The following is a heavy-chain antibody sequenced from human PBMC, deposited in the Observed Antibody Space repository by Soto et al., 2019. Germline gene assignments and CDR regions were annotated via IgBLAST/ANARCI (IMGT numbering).Heavy chain of an antibody. CDR2: MKPNSVNT. CDR3: ARGLYYEFWSGMLQYYYYCMDV. CDR1: TYTFTSYD. D-gene: IGHD3-3*01. J-gene: IGHJ6*02. Sequence: ASVTVSCQASTYTFTSYDINWVRQATGLGVGWMGWMKPNSVNTGDAQKFQGRLTMTKNTSKSTDYMALSSLRPEDTAVYYCARGLYYEFWSGMLQYYYYCMDVWGQGTTVTVT. V-gene: IGHV1-8*01.